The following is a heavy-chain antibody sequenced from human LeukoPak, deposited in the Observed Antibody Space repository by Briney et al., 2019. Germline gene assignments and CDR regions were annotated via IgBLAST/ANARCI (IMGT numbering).Heavy chain of an antibody. D-gene: IGHD5-12*01. CDR3: AGGYAGWDY. Sequence: ASVKVSCKASGYTFTIYYMHWVLQAPGQGLEWMGIINPSGGSTSYAQKFQGRVTMTRDTSTSTVYMELSSLRSGDTAVYYCAGGYAGWDYWGQGTLVTVSS. CDR2: INPSGGST. V-gene: IGHV1-46*01. CDR1: GYTFTIYY. J-gene: IGHJ4*02.